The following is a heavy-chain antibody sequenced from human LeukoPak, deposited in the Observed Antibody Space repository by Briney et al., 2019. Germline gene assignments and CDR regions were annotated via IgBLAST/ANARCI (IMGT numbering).Heavy chain of an antibody. CDR3: AKGGHGDYDDWFDP. CDR2: IKQDGSEK. CDR1: GFTFSSYW. D-gene: IGHD4-17*01. V-gene: IGHV3-7*03. Sequence: GGSLRLSCAASGFTFSSYWMSWVRQAPGKGLEWVANIKQDGSEKYYVDSVRGRFTISRDNAKNSLYLQMNSLRAEDTALYYCAKGGHGDYDDWFDPWGQGTLVTVSS. J-gene: IGHJ5*02.